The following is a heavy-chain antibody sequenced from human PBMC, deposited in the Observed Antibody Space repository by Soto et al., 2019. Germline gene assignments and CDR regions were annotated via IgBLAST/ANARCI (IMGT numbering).Heavy chain of an antibody. CDR2: IYYSGST. CDR3: ARRYGAAADF. D-gene: IGHD6-13*01. J-gene: IGHJ4*02. Sequence: QVQLQESGPGLVKPSETLSLTCTVSGGSISSYYWNWIRQPPGKGLEWIGYIYYSGSTNYNPSLKSRVTISVDTPKNQFSLKLSSVTAADTAVYYCARRYGAAADFWGQGILVTVSS. V-gene: IGHV4-59*08. CDR1: GGSISSYY.